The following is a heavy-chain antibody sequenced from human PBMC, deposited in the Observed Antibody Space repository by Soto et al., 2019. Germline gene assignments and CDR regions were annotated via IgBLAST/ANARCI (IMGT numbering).Heavy chain of an antibody. CDR3: ARDWLRRDDILTPSWNFNL. V-gene: IGHV3-30*04. D-gene: IGHD3-9*01. CDR2: ISFNGRKK. Sequence: QAQLVESGGGVVRPGKSLRLSCAASGFNFTYNAMHWVRQAPGKGLEWVAVISFNGRKKFYARSVKGRFTISRDNSKNTLYLQINNLSPGDTAVYYCARDWLRRDDILTPSWNFNLWGQGTLVTAS. J-gene: IGHJ2*01. CDR1: GFNFTYNA.